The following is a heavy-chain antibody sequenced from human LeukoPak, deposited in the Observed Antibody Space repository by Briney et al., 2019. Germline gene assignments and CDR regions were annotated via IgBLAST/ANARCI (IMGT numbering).Heavy chain of an antibody. D-gene: IGHD3-3*01. J-gene: IGHJ6*03. V-gene: IGHV4-59*11. CDR1: GVSISSHY. CDR3: ARVLQNYYYLDV. CDR2: IYDSEST. Sequence: SETLSLTCTVSGVSISSHYWSWVRQPPGKGLEWIGNIYDSESTHYKSSLKSRVTISVDTSKNQFSLRLRSVTAADTAVYYCARVLQNYYYLDVWGKGTTDTVSS.